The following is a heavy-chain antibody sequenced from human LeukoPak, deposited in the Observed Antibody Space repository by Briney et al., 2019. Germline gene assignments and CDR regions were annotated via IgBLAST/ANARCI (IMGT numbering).Heavy chain of an antibody. CDR3: ARGYSSSNYYYYGMDV. Sequence: GSVKVSCKASGYTFTSYGISWVRQAPGQGLEWMGWISAYNGNTNYAQKLQGRVTMTTDTSTGTAYMELRSLRSDDTAVYYCARGYSSSNYYYYGMDVWGQGTTVTVSS. J-gene: IGHJ6*02. D-gene: IGHD6-13*01. CDR2: ISAYNGNT. V-gene: IGHV1-18*01. CDR1: GYTFTSYG.